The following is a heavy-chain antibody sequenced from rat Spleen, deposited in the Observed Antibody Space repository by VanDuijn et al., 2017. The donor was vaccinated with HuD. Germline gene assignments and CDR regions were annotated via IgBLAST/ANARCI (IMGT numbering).Heavy chain of an antibody. D-gene: IGHD5-1*01. CDR2: ITNTGGST. CDR3: TSRWDGFVY. Sequence: EVQLVESDGGLVQPGGSLELSCAASGFTFSDYYMAWVRQAPTEGLGWVATITNTGGSTYYPDSVRGRFTISRDNAKSTLYLQMNSLRSEDTATYYCTSRWDGFVYWGQGTLVTVSS. CDR1: GFTFSDYY. J-gene: IGHJ3*01. V-gene: IGHV5-20*01.